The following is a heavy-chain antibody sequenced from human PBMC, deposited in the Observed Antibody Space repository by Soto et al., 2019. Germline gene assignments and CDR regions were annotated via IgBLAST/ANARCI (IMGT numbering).Heavy chain of an antibody. Sequence: LGESLKISCKGSGYSFTSYWISWVRQMPGKGLEWMGRIDPSDSYTNYSPSFQGHVTISADKSISTAYLQWSSLKASDTAMYYCARHEKGDFDYWGQGTLVTVSS. D-gene: IGHD1-26*01. CDR2: IDPSDSYT. V-gene: IGHV5-10-1*01. CDR3: ARHEKGDFDY. J-gene: IGHJ4*02. CDR1: GYSFTSYW.